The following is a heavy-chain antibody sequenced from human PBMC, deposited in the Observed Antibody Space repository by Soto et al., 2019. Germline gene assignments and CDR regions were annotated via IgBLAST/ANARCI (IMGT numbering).Heavy chain of an antibody. Sequence: SETLSLTCAVSGGSISSTNWWTWVRQSPGRGLEWIGEIYHSGTTNYSPSLKSRVNIAVDMSTNHFSLTLISVTAADTAVYYCAFTATADFDYWGKG. D-gene: IGHD4-4*01. CDR3: AFTATADFDY. V-gene: IGHV4-4*02. CDR1: GGSISSTNW. J-gene: IGHJ4*02. CDR2: IYHSGTT.